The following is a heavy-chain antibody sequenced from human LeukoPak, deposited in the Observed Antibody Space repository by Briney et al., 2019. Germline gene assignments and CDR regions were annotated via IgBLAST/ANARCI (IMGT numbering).Heavy chain of an antibody. CDR2: INSDGSST. D-gene: IGHD6-13*01. J-gene: IGHJ5*02. CDR1: GFTFSSYW. CDR3: AMKRGQQLVLEGWFDP. Sequence: GGSLRLSCAASGFTFSSYWMHWVRQAPGKGLVWVSRINSDGSSTSYADSRKGRFTISRDSAKNTLYLQMNSLRAEDTAVYYIAMKRGQQLVLEGWFDPWGQGTLVTVSS. V-gene: IGHV3-74*01.